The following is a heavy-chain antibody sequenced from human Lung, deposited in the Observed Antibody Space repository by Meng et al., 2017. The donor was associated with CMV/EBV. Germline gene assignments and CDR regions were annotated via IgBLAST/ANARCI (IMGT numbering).Heavy chain of an antibody. CDR2: ISSRGTTI. D-gene: IGHD3-16*01. Sequence: SXKISCVTTGFTFSDYYMSWIRQAPGKGLEWLSSISSRGTTIYDADSVRGRFIISRDNAKNSLYLQMNSLRVDDTAVYYCARDLAPFDPREQGNLV. V-gene: IGHV3-11*04. CDR3: ARDLAPFDP. CDR1: GFTFSDYY. J-gene: IGHJ5*02.